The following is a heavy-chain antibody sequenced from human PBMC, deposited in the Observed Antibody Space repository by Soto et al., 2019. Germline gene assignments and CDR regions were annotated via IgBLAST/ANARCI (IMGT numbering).Heavy chain of an antibody. CDR3: ARQGSNGAYYYYGMDV. V-gene: IGHV5-51*01. J-gene: IGHJ6*02. Sequence: GESLKISCKGSGYSFTSYWIGWVRQMPGKGLEWMGIIYPGDSDTRYSPSFQGQVTMSADKSNNAAYLHWSSLKASDTAMYYCARQGSNGAYYYYGMDVWGQGTTVTVSS. D-gene: IGHD2-8*01. CDR2: IYPGDSDT. CDR1: GYSFTSYW.